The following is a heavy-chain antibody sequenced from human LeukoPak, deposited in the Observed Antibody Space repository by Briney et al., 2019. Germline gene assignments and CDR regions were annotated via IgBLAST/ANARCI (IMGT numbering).Heavy chain of an antibody. Sequence: SETLSLTCTVSGGSISSYYWSWIRQPAGKGLEWIGRIYTSGSTNYNPSLKSRVTMSVDTSKNQFSLKLSSVTAADTAVYYCARDLRRAEYSGSFTWGQGTLVTVSS. V-gene: IGHV4-4*07. J-gene: IGHJ4*02. CDR2: IYTSGST. D-gene: IGHD1-26*01. CDR1: GGSISSYY. CDR3: ARDLRRAEYSGSFT.